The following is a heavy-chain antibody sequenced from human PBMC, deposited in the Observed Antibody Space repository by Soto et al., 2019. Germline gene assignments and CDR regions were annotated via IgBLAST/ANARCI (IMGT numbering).Heavy chain of an antibody. Sequence: QVQLVQSGAKVRKPGASVKVSCKASGYTFSTSGMSWLRQAPGQGLEWMGWISTYNGDTNDAPKFQDRVTMTSDTSTSTVYMEPRSLRSDDTAVYYCARAGAAPYYYYGMDVWGQGTRVTVSS. D-gene: IGHD2-15*01. V-gene: IGHV1-18*01. CDR2: ISTYNGDT. J-gene: IGHJ6*02. CDR3: ARAGAAPYYYYGMDV. CDR1: GYTFSTSG.